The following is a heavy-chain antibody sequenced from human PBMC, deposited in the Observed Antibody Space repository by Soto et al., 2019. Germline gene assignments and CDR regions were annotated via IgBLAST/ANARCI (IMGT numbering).Heavy chain of an antibody. Sequence: PSETMSLTCAVYGGSFSGYYWSWIRQPPGKGLEWIGEINHSGGTNYNPSLKSRVTISVDTSKNQFSLKLSSVTAADTAVYYCARRVSYYDILTGYYPSNWLDPWGQGTLVTVSS. CDR3: ARRVSYYDILTGYYPSNWLDP. V-gene: IGHV4-34*01. CDR1: GGSFSGYY. J-gene: IGHJ5*02. CDR2: INHSGGT. D-gene: IGHD3-9*01.